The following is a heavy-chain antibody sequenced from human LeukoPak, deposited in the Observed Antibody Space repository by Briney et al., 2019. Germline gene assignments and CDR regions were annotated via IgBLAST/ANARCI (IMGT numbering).Heavy chain of an antibody. CDR1: GGSFSGYY. D-gene: IGHD3-22*01. J-gene: IGHJ4*02. CDR3: ARGGTYYYDSSGPMRD. Sequence: PSETLSLTVAVCGGSFSGYYWSWIRQPPGKGLEWIGYIYHSGSTYYNPSLRSRVTISVDRSKNQFSLKLSSVTAADTAVYYCARGGTYYYDSSGPMRDWGQGTLVTVSS. CDR2: IYHSGST. V-gene: IGHV4-34*01.